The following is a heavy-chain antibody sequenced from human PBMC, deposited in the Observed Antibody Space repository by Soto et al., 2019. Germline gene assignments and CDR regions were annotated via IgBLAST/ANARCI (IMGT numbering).Heavy chain of an antibody. CDR2: ISAGGGRT. CDR1: GFSFSNYA. V-gene: IGHV3-23*01. D-gene: IGHD2-2*01. Sequence: EVHLLEYGGGLVQPGGSLRLSCAASGFSFSNYAMSWVRQAPDKGLEWVSGISAGGGRTHYADSVRGRFTISRDNSKNTLYLQMNSLRAEDTAVYYCATGSSDVIIVPGGDPWGQGTVVTVSS. J-gene: IGHJ5*02. CDR3: ATGSSDVIIVPGGDP.